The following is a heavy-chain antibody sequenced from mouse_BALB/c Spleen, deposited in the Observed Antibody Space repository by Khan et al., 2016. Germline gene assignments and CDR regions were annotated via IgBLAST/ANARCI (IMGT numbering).Heavy chain of an antibody. CDR2: INSNVGST. D-gene: IGHD2-14*01. V-gene: IGHV5-6-3*01. J-gene: IGHJ4*01. CDR1: GFTFSTYA. CDR3: ARVRQAVDY. Sequence: EVELVESGGGLVQLGGSLKLSCAASGFTFSTYAMSWFRQPPDKRLELVAPINSNVGSTYYPANVKGRFTISRDNAKNTLYLQMSSLKSEDTAMYYCARVRQAVDYWGQGTSVTVSS.